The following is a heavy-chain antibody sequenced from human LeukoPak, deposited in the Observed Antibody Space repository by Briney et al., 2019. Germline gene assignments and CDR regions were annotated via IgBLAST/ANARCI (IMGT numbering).Heavy chain of an antibody. Sequence: PGGSLRLSCAASGFTFSSYSMNWVRQAPGKGLEWVSSISSSSSYIYYADSVKGRFTISRDNAKNSLWLQMNSLRAEDTAVYYCARDEYYDSSGYYWDYWGQGTLVTVSS. CDR2: ISSSSSYI. CDR3: ARDEYYDSSGYYWDY. D-gene: IGHD3-22*01. J-gene: IGHJ4*02. V-gene: IGHV3-21*01. CDR1: GFTFSSYS.